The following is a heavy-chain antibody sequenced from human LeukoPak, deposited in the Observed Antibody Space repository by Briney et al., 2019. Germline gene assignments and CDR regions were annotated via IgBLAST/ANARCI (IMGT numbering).Heavy chain of an antibody. CDR1: GFTFSSYG. CDR3: AKDLRTADFWSGYPDY. V-gene: IGHV3-30*18. CDR2: VSYDGNNK. J-gene: IGHJ4*02. D-gene: IGHD3-3*01. Sequence: PGRSLRLSCAASGFTFSSYGMHWVRQAPGKGLEWVAVVSYDGNNKYYADSVKGRFTISRDNSKNTLYLQMNSLRAEDTAVYYCAKDLRTADFWSGYPDYWGQGTLVTVSP.